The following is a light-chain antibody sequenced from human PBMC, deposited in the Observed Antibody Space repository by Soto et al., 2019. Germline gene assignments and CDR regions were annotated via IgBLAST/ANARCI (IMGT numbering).Light chain of an antibody. CDR3: QAYGYSLTASV. V-gene: IGLV1-40*01. Sequence: QSVLTQPPSVSGAPGQRVTISCTGTSSNLGAGYDVHWYQQLPGAAPKLVIFGNRNRPSGVPERFSGSKSGTSASLAISGLQAEDEGDYYCQAYGYSLTASVFGGGTKLTVL. CDR2: GNR. CDR1: SSNLGAGYD. J-gene: IGLJ3*02.